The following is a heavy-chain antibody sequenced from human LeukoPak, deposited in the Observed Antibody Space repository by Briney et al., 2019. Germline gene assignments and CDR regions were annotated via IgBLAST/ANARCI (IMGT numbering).Heavy chain of an antibody. CDR1: GFTFSSYA. CDR3: TTAPAIVATVGMDV. D-gene: IGHD5-12*01. CDR2: IASKSDGGTT. V-gene: IGHV3-15*04. Sequence: GRSLRLSCAASGFTFSSYAMNWVRQAPGKGLEWVGRIASKSDGGTTDYAAPVKGRFTISRDDSKNTLSLQMNSLKTEDTAVYYCTTAPAIVATVGMDVWGQGTTVTVSS. J-gene: IGHJ6*02.